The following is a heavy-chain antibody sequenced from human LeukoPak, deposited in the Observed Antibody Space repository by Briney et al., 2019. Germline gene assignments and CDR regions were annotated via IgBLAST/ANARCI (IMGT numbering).Heavy chain of an antibody. CDR1: GFIFSNYW. J-gene: IGHJ4*02. V-gene: IGHV3-7*01. D-gene: IGHD6-19*01. CDR3: ARAVAGIL. CDR2: IKQDGGEK. Sequence: GGSLRLSCGASGFIFSNYWMSWVRQAPGKGLEWVANIKQDGGEKYYVDSVKGRFTISRDNAKNSLYLQMNSLRAEDTGVYYCARAVAGILGGQGTLVTVSS.